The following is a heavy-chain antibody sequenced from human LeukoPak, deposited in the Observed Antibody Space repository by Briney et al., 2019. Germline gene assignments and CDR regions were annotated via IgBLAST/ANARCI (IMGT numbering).Heavy chain of an antibody. V-gene: IGHV4-31*03. CDR1: GGSISSGGYY. Sequence: SETLSLTCTVSGGSISSGGYYWSWIRQHPGKGLEWIGYIYYSGSTYYNPSLKSRVTISVDTSKNQFSLKLSSVTAADTAVYYCAGQSYGSGTPWGQGTLVTVSS. CDR2: IYYSGST. CDR3: AGQSYGSGTP. J-gene: IGHJ4*02. D-gene: IGHD3-10*01.